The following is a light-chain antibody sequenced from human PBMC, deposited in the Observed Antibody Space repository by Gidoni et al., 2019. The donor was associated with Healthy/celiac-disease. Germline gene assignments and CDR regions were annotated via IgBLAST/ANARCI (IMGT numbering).Light chain of an antibody. CDR1: SSNIGSNY. CDR2: RNN. V-gene: IGLV1-47*01. Sequence: QSVLTQPPSASGTPGQRFTISCSGSSSNIGSNYVYWYPQLPGPAPKLLIYRNNQRPSGVPDRFSGSKSGTSASLAISGLRSEDEADYYCAAWDDSLSGVVFGGGTKLTVL. CDR3: AAWDDSLSGVV. J-gene: IGLJ2*01.